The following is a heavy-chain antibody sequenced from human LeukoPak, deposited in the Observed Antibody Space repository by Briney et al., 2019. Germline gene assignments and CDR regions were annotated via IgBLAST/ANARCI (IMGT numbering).Heavy chain of an antibody. J-gene: IGHJ5*02. Sequence: ASVKVSCKAAGYTFTGYYTHWVRQAPGQGLEWMGWINPNSGGTNYAQKFQGRVTMTRDTSISTAYMELSRLRSDDTAVYYCASLDWGFGSETAKSVPWGQGTLVTVSS. CDR2: INPNSGGT. V-gene: IGHV1-2*02. CDR3: ASLDWGFGSETAKSVP. CDR1: GYTFTGYY. D-gene: IGHD3/OR15-3a*01.